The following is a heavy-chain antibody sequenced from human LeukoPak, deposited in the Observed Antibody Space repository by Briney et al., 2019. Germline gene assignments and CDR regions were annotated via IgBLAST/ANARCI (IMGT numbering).Heavy chain of an antibody. J-gene: IGHJ5*02. CDR2: IYYSGST. CDR3: ARDTGEAFDP. V-gene: IGHV4-30-4*01. Sequence: SETLSLTCTVSGGSISSGDYYWSWIRQPPGKGLEWIGCIYYSGSTYYNPSLKSRVTISVDTSKNQFSLKLSSVTAADTAVYYCARDTGEAFDPWGQGTLVTVSS. CDR1: GGSISSGDYY. D-gene: IGHD1-14*01.